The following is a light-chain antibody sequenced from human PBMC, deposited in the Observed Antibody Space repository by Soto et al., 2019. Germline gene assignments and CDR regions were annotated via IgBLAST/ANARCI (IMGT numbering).Light chain of an antibody. J-gene: IGKJ4*01. V-gene: IGKV1-5*03. CDR2: EAS. Sequence: DIQVTQSPSTLSASVGDRVTITCRASQSISTWLAWYQQKPGKAPKLLIYEASSLESGVPSRFGGSGSETEFTLTISSLQPDDFATYFCQQYEDYPLTFGGGTTVDIK. CDR3: QQYEDYPLT. CDR1: QSISTW.